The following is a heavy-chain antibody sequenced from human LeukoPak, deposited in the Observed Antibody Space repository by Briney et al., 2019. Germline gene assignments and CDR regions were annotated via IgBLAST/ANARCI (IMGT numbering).Heavy chain of an antibody. CDR3: AGNEYSSSSDQILYYFDY. J-gene: IGHJ4*02. CDR1: GFTVSSNY. CDR2: IHSGGST. D-gene: IGHD6-6*01. V-gene: IGHV3-66*02. Sequence: GGSLRLSCAASGFTVSSNYMSWVRQAPGKGLEWVSVIHSGGSTYYADSVKGRFTISRDNSKNTLYLQMNSLRAEDTAVYYCAGNEYSSSSDQILYYFDYWGQGTLVTVSS.